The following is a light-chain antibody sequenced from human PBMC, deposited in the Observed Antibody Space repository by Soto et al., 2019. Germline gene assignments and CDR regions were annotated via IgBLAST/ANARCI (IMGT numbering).Light chain of an antibody. CDR2: AAS. CDR3: QQSYSTPPIT. Sequence: DIQMTQSPSSLSASVGDRVTITCRASQSISNYLNWYQQKPGKAPKLLIYAASSLQSGVPSRFSGSGSGTDFTLTIRSLQPEDFATYYCQQSYSTPPITFGQGTRREIK. J-gene: IGKJ5*01. V-gene: IGKV1-39*01. CDR1: QSISNY.